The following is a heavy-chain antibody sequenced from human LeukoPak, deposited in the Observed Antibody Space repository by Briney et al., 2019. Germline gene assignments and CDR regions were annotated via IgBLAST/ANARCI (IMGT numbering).Heavy chain of an antibody. CDR3: AREFRSYNGDSWALDY. V-gene: IGHV3-11*05. CDR1: GFSFSDYY. CDR2: ISSRSTYT. D-gene: IGHD4-17*01. J-gene: IGHJ4*02. Sequence: GGSLRLSCAASGFSFSDYYVTWIRQAPGKGLEWVSYISSRSTYTNYADSVKGRFTISRDNAKNSLYLHMNSLRAEDTAVYYCAREFRSYNGDSWALDYWGQGTLVTVSP.